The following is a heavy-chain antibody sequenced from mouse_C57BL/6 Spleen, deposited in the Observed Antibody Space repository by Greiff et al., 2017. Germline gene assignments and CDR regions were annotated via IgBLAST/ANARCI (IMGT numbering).Heavy chain of an antibody. V-gene: IGHV1-63*01. D-gene: IGHD2-3*01. CDR3: ARHDGYHWYFDV. CDR2: IYPGGGYT. Sequence: QVQLKQSGAELVRPGTSVKMSCKASGYTFTNYWIGWAKQRPGHGLEWIGDIYPGGGYTNYNEKFKGKATLTADKSSSTAYMQVSSLTSEDSAIYYCARHDGYHWYFDVWGTGTTVTVSS. J-gene: IGHJ1*03. CDR1: GYTFTNYW.